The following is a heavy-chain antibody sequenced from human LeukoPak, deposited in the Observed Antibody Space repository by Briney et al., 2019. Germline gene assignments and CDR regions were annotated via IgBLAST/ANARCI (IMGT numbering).Heavy chain of an antibody. CDR3: ARENYGSGSPYFDY. CDR1: GFTVSSNY. J-gene: IGHJ4*02. Sequence: GGSLRLSCAASGFTVSSNYMSWVRQAPGRGLEWVSVIYSGGSTYYADSVKGRFTISRDNSKNTLYLQMNSLRAEDTAVYYCARENYGSGSPYFDYWGQGTLVTVSS. D-gene: IGHD3-10*01. CDR2: IYSGGST. V-gene: IGHV3-66*01.